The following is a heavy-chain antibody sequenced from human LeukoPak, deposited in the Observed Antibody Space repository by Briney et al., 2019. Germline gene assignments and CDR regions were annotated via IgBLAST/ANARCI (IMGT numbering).Heavy chain of an antibody. CDR1: GFTFDDYG. J-gene: IGHJ6*03. CDR3: ARVVGSSGYYYYYYYMDV. V-gene: IGHV3-20*04. CDR2: INWNGGST. D-gene: IGHD3-22*01. Sequence: PGGSLRLSCAASGFTFDDYGMSWVRQAPGKGLEWVSGINWNGGSTGYADSVKGRFTISRDNAKNSLYLQMNSMRAEDTAVYYCARVVGSSGYYYYYYYMDVWGKGTTVTISS.